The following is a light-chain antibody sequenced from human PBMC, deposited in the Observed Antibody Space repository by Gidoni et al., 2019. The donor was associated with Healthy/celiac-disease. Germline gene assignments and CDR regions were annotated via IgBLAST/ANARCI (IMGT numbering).Light chain of an antibody. CDR3: QQRSNWGLT. J-gene: IGKJ4*01. CDR2: DAS. V-gene: IGKV3-11*01. Sequence: PATLSLSPGERATLTCRASQSVSSYLAWYQQKPGQAPRLLIYDASNRATGIPARFSGSGSGTDFTLTISSLEPEDFAVYYCQQRSNWGLTFXGXTKVEIK. CDR1: QSVSSY.